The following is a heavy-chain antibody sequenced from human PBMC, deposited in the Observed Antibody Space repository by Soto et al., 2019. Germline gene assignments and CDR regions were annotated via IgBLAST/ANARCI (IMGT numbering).Heavy chain of an antibody. CDR1: GFTFSSYA. V-gene: IGHV3-30-3*02. J-gene: IGHJ6*02. CDR3: AKTNGIAARPYVYYGMDV. Sequence: GGSLRLSCAASGFTFSSYAMHWVRQAPGKGLEWVAVISYDGSNKYYADSVKGRFTISRDNSKNTLYLQMNSLRAEDTAVYYCAKTNGIAARPYVYYGMDVWGQGTTVAVS. CDR2: ISYDGSNK. D-gene: IGHD6-6*01.